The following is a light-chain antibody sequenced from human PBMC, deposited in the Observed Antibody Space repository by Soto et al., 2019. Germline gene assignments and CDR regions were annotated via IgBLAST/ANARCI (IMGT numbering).Light chain of an antibody. CDR2: DAS. J-gene: IGKJ2*01. CDR1: QSVSSSY. CDR3: QQSAGSPRT. V-gene: IGKV3-20*01. Sequence: EIVLTQSPGTLSLSPGERATLSCRASQSVSSSYLAWYQQKPGQAPRLLIYDASNRATGIPDRFIGSGSGTDFTLTISILEPEDFAVYYCQQSAGSPRTFGPGTKLDIK.